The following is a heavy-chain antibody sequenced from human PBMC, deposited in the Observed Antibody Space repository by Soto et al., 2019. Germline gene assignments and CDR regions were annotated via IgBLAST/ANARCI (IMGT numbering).Heavy chain of an antibody. D-gene: IGHD2-2*01. J-gene: IGHJ6*02. V-gene: IGHV1-18*01. CDR1: GYTLTSDG. CDR3: ARGVVPAAISGMDV. Sequence: ASVEVSFEASGYTLTSDGISWVRQAPGQGLEWMGWISAYNGNTNYAQKLQGRVTMTTDTSTSTAYMELRSLRSDDTAVYYCARGVVPAAISGMDVWRQGTTVTVSS. CDR2: ISAYNGNT.